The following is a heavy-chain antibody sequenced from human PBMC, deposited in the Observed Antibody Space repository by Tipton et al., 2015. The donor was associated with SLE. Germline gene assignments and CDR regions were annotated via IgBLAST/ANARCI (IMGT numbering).Heavy chain of an antibody. V-gene: IGHV3-66*02. CDR1: GFTVSSNY. Sequence: SLRLSCAASGFTVSSNYMNWVRQAPGKGLEWVSVIYAGGSTYYADSVKGRFTISRDNSKNTVYLQMNSLRADDTALYYCAGGEVLDYFDPWGQGTLVTVSS. CDR3: AGGEVLDYFDP. D-gene: IGHD3-10*01. J-gene: IGHJ5*02. CDR2: IYAGGST.